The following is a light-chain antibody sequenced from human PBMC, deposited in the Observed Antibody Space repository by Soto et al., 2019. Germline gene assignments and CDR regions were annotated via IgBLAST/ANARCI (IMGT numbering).Light chain of an antibody. V-gene: IGKV3-20*01. Sequence: ELVLTQSPGTLSLSPGERATLSCRASQSVSSSYLAWYQQKPGQAPRLLIYGASSRATGIPDRFSGSGSGTDFTLTISRLETEDCAVYYCQQYGSSLFTCGPGNKVDIK. CDR2: GAS. CDR1: QSVSSSY. CDR3: QQYGSSLFT. J-gene: IGKJ3*01.